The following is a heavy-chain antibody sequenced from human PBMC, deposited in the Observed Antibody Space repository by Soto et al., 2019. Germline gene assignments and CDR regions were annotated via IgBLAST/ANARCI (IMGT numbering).Heavy chain of an antibody. V-gene: IGHV1-2*04. J-gene: IGHJ5*02. Sequence: ASVKVSCKASGYTFTGYYMHWVRQAPGQGLEWMGWINPNSGGTNYAQKFQGWVTMTRDTSISTAYMELSRLRSDDTAVYYCARGFSGSWYEVSWFDPWGPGTLVTVSS. CDR3: ARGFSGSWYEVSWFDP. CDR2: INPNSGGT. D-gene: IGHD6-13*01. CDR1: GYTFTGYY.